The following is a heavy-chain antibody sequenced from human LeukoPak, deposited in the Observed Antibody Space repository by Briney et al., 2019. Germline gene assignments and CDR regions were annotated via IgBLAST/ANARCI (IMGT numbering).Heavy chain of an antibody. CDR3: ARVPRTPKSQLVEGSYYFDY. J-gene: IGHJ4*02. Sequence: SETLSLTCTVSGGSISSGGYYWSWIRQPPGKGLEWIGYIYHSGSTYYNPSLKSRVTISVDRSKNQFSLKLSSVTAADTAVYYCARVPRTPKSQLVEGSYYFDYWGQGTLVTVSS. CDR1: GGSISSGGYY. D-gene: IGHD6-13*01. V-gene: IGHV4-30-2*01. CDR2: IYHSGST.